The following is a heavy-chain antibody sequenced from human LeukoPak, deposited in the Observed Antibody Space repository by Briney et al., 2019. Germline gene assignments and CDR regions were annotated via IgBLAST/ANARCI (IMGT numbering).Heavy chain of an antibody. J-gene: IGHJ4*02. D-gene: IGHD5-24*01. CDR2: IYSDNT. CDR3: AKDPERWLQLRLGFSD. V-gene: IGHV3-53*01. Sequence: GGSLRLSCTVSGFTVSSNSMSWVRQAPGKGLEWVSFIYSDNTHYSDSVKGRFTISRDNSENTLYLQMNSLRAEDTAVYYCAKDPERWLQLRLGFSDWGQGTLVTVSS. CDR1: GFTVSSNS.